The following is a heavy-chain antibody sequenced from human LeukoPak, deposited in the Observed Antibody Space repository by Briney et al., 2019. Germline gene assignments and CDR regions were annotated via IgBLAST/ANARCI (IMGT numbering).Heavy chain of an antibody. V-gene: IGHV3-53*01. CDR1: DFSAGCFY. D-gene: IGHD5-12*01. J-gene: IGHJ4*02. CDR3: ARDPGSGYEEHFDY. CDR2: IYSGGST. Sequence: AASLRLSYAASDFSAGCFYLSWGRPAPLKRLGSVCLIYSGGSTYYADSVKGRFTISRDNSKNTLYLQMNSLRAEDTAVYYCARDPGSGYEEHFDYWGQGTLVTVSS.